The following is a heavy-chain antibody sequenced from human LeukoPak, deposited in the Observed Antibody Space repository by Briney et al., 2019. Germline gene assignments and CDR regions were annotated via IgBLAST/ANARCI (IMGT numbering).Heavy chain of an antibody. J-gene: IGHJ5*02. CDR3: ARAFCRFGVVTGWFDP. CDR1: GFTFSSYT. Sequence: GGSLRLSCAASGFTFSSYTMHWVRQAPGKGREWVADISYDGSNKYYADSVKGRFTISRDTSKNTLYLQMNSLRAEDSAVYSCARAFCRFGVVTGWFDPWGQGTLVTVSS. D-gene: IGHD3-3*01. CDR2: ISYDGSNK. V-gene: IGHV3-30*01.